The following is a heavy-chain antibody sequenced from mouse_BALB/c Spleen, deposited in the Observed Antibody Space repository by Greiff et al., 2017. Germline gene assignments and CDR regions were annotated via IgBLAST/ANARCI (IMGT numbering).Heavy chain of an antibody. V-gene: IGHV5-6-5*01. CDR3: ARAGDGYYDY. CDR2: ISSGGST. CDR1: GFTFSSYA. D-gene: IGHD2-3*01. Sequence: EVHLVESGGGLVKPGGSLKLSCAASGFTFSSYAMSWVRQTPEKRLEWVASISSGGSTYYPDSVKGRFTISRDNARNILYLQMSSLRSEDTAMYYCARAGDGYYDYWGQGTTLTVSS. J-gene: IGHJ2*01.